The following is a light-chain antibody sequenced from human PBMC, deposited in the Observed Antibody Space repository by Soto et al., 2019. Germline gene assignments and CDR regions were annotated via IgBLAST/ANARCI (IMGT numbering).Light chain of an antibody. CDR1: QSVSNKY. CDR3: QQCGSSGT. V-gene: IGKV3-20*01. J-gene: IGKJ1*01. CDR2: GAY. Sequence: DIVLTQSPGPLSLSPADTATLSCRASQSVSNKYLALYQQKPGQAPRLLIYGAYNRATGIPDRFSGSGTGTDFTLTISMLDPEDFAVYYCQQCGSSGTFGQGTKVDIK.